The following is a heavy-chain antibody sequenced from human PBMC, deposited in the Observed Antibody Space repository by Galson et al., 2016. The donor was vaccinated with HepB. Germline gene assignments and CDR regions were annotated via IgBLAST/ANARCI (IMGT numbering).Heavy chain of an antibody. D-gene: IGHD3-22*01. CDR2: ISSGSSYI. V-gene: IGHV3-21*01. CDR1: GFTFSSYS. CDR3: ARDASSTGYFGGTTDDY. Sequence: SLRLSCAASGFTFSSYSMNWVRQAPGKGLKWVSSISSGSSYIFYADSVKGRFTISRDNAKNSLYLQMNSLRAEDTAVYYCARDASSTGYFGGTTDDYWGQGTLVTVSS. J-gene: IGHJ4*02.